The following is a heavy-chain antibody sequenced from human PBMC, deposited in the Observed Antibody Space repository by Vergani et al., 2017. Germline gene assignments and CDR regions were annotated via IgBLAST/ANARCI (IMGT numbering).Heavy chain of an antibody. V-gene: IGHV3-23*01. Sequence: EVQLLESGGGLVQPGGSLRLSCAASGFTFSSYAMSWVRQAPGKGLEWVSAISGSGGRTNYADSVKGRFTISRDNSKNTLYLQMNSLRAEDTAVYYCAKDLYDSLVFDYWGQGTLVTVSS. CDR1: GFTFSSYA. D-gene: IGHD3-9*01. J-gene: IGHJ4*02. CDR3: AKDLYDSLVFDY. CDR2: ISGSGGRT.